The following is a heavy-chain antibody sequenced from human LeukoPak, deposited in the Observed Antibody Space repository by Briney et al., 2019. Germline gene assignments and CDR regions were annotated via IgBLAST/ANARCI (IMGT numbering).Heavy chain of an antibody. CDR3: ARGGSDYYDSNGYSTDY. CDR1: GYFISSGYY. V-gene: IGHV4-38-2*01. Sequence: SETLSLTCAVSGYFISSGYYWGWTRQPPGKGLEWIGSIYHSGRSYYNPSLKSRVTISVDTSKNQFSLKLSSVTAADPAVYYCARGGSDYYDSNGYSTDYWGQGILVTVSS. CDR2: IYHSGRS. D-gene: IGHD3-22*01. J-gene: IGHJ4*02.